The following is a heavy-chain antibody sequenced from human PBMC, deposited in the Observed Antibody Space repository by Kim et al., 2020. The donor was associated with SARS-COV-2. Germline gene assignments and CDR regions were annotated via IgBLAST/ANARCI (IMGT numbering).Heavy chain of an antibody. CDR3: ARAGDEEQQLGDDY. Sequence: GGSLRLSCAASGFTFSSYSMNWVRQAPGKGLEWVSSISSSSSYIYYADSVKGRFTISRDNAKNSLYLQMNSLRAEDTAVYYCARAGDEEQQLGDDYWGQGTLVTVSS. J-gene: IGHJ4*02. CDR1: GFTFSSYS. CDR2: ISSSSSYI. V-gene: IGHV3-21*01. D-gene: IGHD6-13*01.